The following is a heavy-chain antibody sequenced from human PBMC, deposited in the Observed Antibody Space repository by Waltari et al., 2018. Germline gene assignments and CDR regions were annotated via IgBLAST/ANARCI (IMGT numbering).Heavy chain of an antibody. V-gene: IGHV3-23*03. D-gene: IGHD6-13*01. Sequence: EVQLLESGGGLVQPGGSLRLSCAASGFTFSSYAMSWVRQAPGKGLEWVSVIYSGGSSTYYADSVKGRFTISRDNSKNTLYLQMNSLRAEDTAVYYCAKDAGYSSSWPDYWGQGTLVTVSS. CDR1: GFTFSSYA. CDR2: IYSGGSST. J-gene: IGHJ4*02. CDR3: AKDAGYSSSWPDY.